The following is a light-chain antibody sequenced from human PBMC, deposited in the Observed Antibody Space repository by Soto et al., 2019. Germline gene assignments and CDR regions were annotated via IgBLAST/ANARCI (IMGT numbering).Light chain of an antibody. J-gene: IGKJ2*01. V-gene: IGKV1-39*01. CDR1: QSISSY. CDR2: AAS. CDR3: QQSYSTPPYT. Sequence: DIQMTQSPSSLSASVGDRVTITCRASQSISSYLNWYQQKPGKAPKLLIYAASSLQSGVTSRFSGSGSGTDFTITISSLPPEDFATYYCQQSYSTPPYTFGQGTKLEIK.